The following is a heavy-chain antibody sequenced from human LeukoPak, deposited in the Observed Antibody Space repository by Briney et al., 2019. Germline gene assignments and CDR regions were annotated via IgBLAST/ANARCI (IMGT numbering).Heavy chain of an antibody. J-gene: IGHJ4*02. Sequence: ASVKVSCKASGGTFISYAISWVRQAPGQGLEWMGGIIPIFGTANYAQKFQGRVTITADESTSTAYMELSSLRSEDTAVYYCARITYSYGWHFDSWGLGTLVTVSS. CDR2: IIPIFGTA. CDR3: ARITYSYGWHFDS. CDR1: GGTFISYA. V-gene: IGHV1-69*01. D-gene: IGHD3-10*01.